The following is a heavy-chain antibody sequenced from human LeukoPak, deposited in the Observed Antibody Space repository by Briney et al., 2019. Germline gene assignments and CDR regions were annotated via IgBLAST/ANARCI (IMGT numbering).Heavy chain of an antibody. CDR1: GFTFTEYN. CDR3: ARGCVGVQRNDWFDT. Sequence: GGSLRLSCVASGFTFTEYNMNWVRQAPGKGPEWVSSISASSSDIYYADSVKGRFTMARDNAKNSLYLQMNSLRAEGSAVYYCARGCVGVQRNDWFDTWGQGALVTVSS. CDR2: ISASSSDI. V-gene: IGHV3-21*01. J-gene: IGHJ5*02. D-gene: IGHD2-2*01.